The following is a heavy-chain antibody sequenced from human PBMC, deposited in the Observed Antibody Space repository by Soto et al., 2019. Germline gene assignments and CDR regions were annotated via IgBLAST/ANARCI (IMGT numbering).Heavy chain of an antibody. D-gene: IGHD6-19*01. V-gene: IGHV3-33*01. J-gene: IGHJ4*02. CDR2: IWYDGGNK. Sequence: QVQLVESGGGEVQPGRSLRLSCAASGFNFSSYGMHSVRQAQRKGLELVAVIWYDGGNKYYADSVKGRFTISRDNSKNTLYLQMNSLRAEATAVYYCARDGQWLPLDGLRSSYSFDYWGQGTLVTVSS. CDR1: GFNFSSYG. CDR3: ARDGQWLPLDGLRSSYSFDY.